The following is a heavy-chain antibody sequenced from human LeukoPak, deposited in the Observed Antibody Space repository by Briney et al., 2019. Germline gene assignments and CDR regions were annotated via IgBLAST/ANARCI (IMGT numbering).Heavy chain of an antibody. J-gene: IGHJ5*02. Sequence: GGSLRLSCSASGFTFRKYSMHWVRQGPGKGLEYVSAISSNGHTYYADSVKGRFTISRDNSKSTLYLQMSSLRPEDTAVYYCVKDNREEDWFDPWGQGALVTVSS. V-gene: IGHV3-64D*09. D-gene: IGHD2/OR15-2a*01. CDR1: GFTFRKYS. CDR2: ISSNGHT. CDR3: VKDNREEDWFDP.